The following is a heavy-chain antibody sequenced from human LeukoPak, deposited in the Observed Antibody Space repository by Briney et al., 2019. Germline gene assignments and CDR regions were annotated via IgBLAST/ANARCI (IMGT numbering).Heavy chain of an antibody. V-gene: IGHV3-53*01. CDR2: IYSGGNT. CDR1: GFTVSSNS. J-gene: IGHJ4*02. D-gene: IGHD2-15*01. CDR3: ARRAGEYSHPYDY. Sequence: GGSLRLSCTVSGFTVSSNSMSWVRQAPGKGLEWVSFIYSGGNTHYSDSVKGRFTISRDNSKNTLYLQMNSLIADDTAVYYCARRAGEYSHPYDYWGQGTLVTVSS.